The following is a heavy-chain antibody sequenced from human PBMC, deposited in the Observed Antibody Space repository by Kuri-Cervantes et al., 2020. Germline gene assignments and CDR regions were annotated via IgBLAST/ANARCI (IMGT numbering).Heavy chain of an antibody. D-gene: IGHD1-14*01. CDR1: GGSISSSNW. Sequence: SETLSLTCAVSGGSISSSNWWSWVRQPPGKGLEWIGEIYHSGSTNYNPSLKSRVTISVDKSKNQFSLKLSSVTAADTAVYYCARHAVWAGPVHSGLIDYWGQGTLVTVSS. CDR2: IYHSGST. V-gene: IGHV4-4*02. J-gene: IGHJ4*02. CDR3: ARHAVWAGPVHSGLIDY.